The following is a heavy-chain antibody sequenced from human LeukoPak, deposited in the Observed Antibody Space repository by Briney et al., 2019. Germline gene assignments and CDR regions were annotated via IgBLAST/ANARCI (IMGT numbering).Heavy chain of an antibody. V-gene: IGHV1-2*02. CDR1: GYSFTSYY. D-gene: IGHD3-10*01. J-gene: IGHJ6*03. CDR3: AVYYGSVSDDIGDYYYYYMDV. Sequence: GESLKISCKGSGYSFTSYYMHWVRQAPGQGLEWMGWINPNSGGTNYAQKFQGRVTMTRDTSISTAYMELSRLRSDDTAVYYCAVYYGSVSDDIGDYYYYYMDVWGKGTTVTISS. CDR2: INPNSGGT.